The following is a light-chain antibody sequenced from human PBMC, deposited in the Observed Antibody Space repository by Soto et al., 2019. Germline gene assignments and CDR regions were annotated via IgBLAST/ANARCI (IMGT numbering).Light chain of an antibody. J-gene: IGLJ1*01. CDR2: VGTGGIVG. CDR3: GADHGSGSNFVYV. CDR1: SGYSNYK. Sequence: QPVLTQPPSASASPGASVTLTCTLSSGYSNYKVDWYQQRPGKGPRFVMRVGTGGIVGSKGDGIPDRFSVLGSGLNRYLTIKNIQEEDESDYHCGADHGSGSNFVYVFGTGTKVTVL. V-gene: IGLV9-49*01.